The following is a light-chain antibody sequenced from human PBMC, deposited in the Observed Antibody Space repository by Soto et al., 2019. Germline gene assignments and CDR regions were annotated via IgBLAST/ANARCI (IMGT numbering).Light chain of an antibody. J-gene: IGKJ5*01. CDR1: QSISSY. CDR2: DAS. CDR3: QQTYTTPEIT. V-gene: IGKV1-39*01. Sequence: DIQMTQSQSSLSGSVGDRVTIDCRASQSISSYLNWYQQKPGNAPTLLIYDASRLQSGVPTRFSGSVSGTDFTLTISSLQPEDFAIYNCQQTYTTPEITFGQGTRLEI.